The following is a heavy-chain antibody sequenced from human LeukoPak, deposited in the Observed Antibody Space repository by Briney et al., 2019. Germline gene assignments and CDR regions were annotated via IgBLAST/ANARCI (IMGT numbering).Heavy chain of an antibody. D-gene: IGHD6-6*01. J-gene: IGHJ4*02. CDR1: GFTFSSYW. Sequence: PGGSLRLSCAASGFTFSSYWMSWVRQAPGKGLEWVANIKQDRSEKYYVDSVKGRFTISRDNAKNTLYLQMNSLRAEDTAVYYCAKDMSIAARVLRFYFDYWGQGTLVTVSS. CDR2: IKQDRSEK. V-gene: IGHV3-7*01. CDR3: AKDMSIAARVLRFYFDY.